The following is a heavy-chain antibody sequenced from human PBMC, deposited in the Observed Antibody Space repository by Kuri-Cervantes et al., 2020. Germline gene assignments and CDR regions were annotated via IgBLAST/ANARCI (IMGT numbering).Heavy chain of an antibody. CDR1: GGSISSYY. J-gene: IGHJ4*02. CDR3: ARLPQLGASWYVDY. Sequence: GSLRLSCTVSGGSISSYYWSWIRQPAGKGLEWIGRIYTSGSTNYNPSLKSRVTISVDKSKNQFSLKLSSVTATDTALYYCARLPQLGASWYVDYWGQGTLVTVSS. CDR2: IYTSGST. D-gene: IGHD5-24*01. V-gene: IGHV4-4*07.